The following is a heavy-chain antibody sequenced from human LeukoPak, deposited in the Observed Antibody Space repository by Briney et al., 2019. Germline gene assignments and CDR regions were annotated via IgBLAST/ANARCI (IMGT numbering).Heavy chain of an antibody. CDR1: GGSISSSSYY. J-gene: IGHJ5*02. V-gene: IGHV4-39*07. CDR2: IYYSGST. CDR3: ARDDAPFGYDFCSGYYGNWFDP. D-gene: IGHD3-3*01. Sequence: PSETLSLTCTVSGGSISSSSYYWGWIRQPPGKGLEWIGSIYYSGSTYYNPSLKSRVTISVDTSKNQFSLTLRSVTAADTAVYYCARDDAPFGYDFCSGYYGNWFDPWGQGTLVTVSS.